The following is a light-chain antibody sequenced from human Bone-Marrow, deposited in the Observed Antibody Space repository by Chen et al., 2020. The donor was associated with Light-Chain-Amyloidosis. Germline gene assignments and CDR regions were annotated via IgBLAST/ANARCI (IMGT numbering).Light chain of an antibody. J-gene: IGKJ4*01. CDR2: DTS. CDR3: QQYFSTPPVT. CDR1: QGIAKS. Sequence: DIQMTQTPSSLSAAVGDTVTITCRASQGIAKSLAWYQQRPGGAPKLLLVDTSNLGSGVPPRFSGSGSETDYILTIRSLQPEDFATYYCQQYFSTPPVTFGGGTKVDMK. V-gene: IGKV1-NL1*01.